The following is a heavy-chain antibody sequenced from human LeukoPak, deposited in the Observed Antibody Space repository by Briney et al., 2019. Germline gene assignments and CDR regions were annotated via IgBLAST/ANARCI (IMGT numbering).Heavy chain of an antibody. Sequence: GGSLRLSCAPSGFTFSDYYMSWIRQAPGKGLEWISYISVSGSYTNYADSVKGRFTISRDNAKNSLYLQMISLRAEDTAVYYCARCGTPNNYYGYGVDVWGQGTTVIVSS. D-gene: IGHD1-26*01. V-gene: IGHV3-11*03. CDR2: ISVSGSYT. J-gene: IGHJ6*02. CDR1: GFTFSDYY. CDR3: ARCGTPNNYYGYGVDV.